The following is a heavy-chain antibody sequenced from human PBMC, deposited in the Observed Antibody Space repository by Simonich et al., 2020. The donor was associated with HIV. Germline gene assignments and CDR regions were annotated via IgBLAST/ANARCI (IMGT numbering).Heavy chain of an antibody. CDR1: GRSFTGSY. CDR3: AREFVYYGSGLSPSWFDP. V-gene: IGHV4-34*01. Sequence: QVHLQQWGAGLLKPSEPLSLTCAISGRSFTGSYWSWIRQPPGKGLEWIGEVHYSGSPNYNTSLKSRVTISVDTSKNLFSLKLSSVTAADTAVDSCAREFVYYGSGLSPSWFDPWGQGTLVTVSS. D-gene: IGHD3-10*01. J-gene: IGHJ5*02. CDR2: VHYSGSP.